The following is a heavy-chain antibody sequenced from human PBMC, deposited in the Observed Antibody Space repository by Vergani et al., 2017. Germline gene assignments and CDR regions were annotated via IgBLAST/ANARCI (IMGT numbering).Heavy chain of an antibody. Sequence: QVQLVESGGGVFQPGRSLRLSCAASGFTFSSYGMHWVRQAPGKGLEWVAVISYDGSNKYYADPVKGRFTISRDNSKNTLYMQMNSLRAEDTAVYYCAKDRDFWSGYSKYYYYGMDVWGQGTTVTVSS. CDR2: ISYDGSNK. J-gene: IGHJ6*02. CDR1: GFTFSSYG. CDR3: AKDRDFWSGYSKYYYYGMDV. V-gene: IGHV3-30*18. D-gene: IGHD3-3*01.